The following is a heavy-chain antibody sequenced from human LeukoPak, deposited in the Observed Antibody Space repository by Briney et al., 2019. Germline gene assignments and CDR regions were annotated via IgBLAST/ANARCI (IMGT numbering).Heavy chain of an antibody. CDR2: IIPIFGTA. V-gene: IGHV1-69*06. CDR1: GGTFSSYA. CDR3: ARKVPNDSSGYYYRGQFDP. Sequence: SVKVSCKASGGTFSSYAISWVRQAPGQGLEWMGGIIPIFGTANYAQKFQGRVTITADKSTSTAYMELSSLRSEDAAVYYCARKVPNDSSGYYYRGQFDPWGQGTLVTVSS. J-gene: IGHJ5*02. D-gene: IGHD3-22*01.